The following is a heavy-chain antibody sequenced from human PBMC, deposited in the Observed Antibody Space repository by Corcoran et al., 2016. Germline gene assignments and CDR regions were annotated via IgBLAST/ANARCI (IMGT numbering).Heavy chain of an antibody. D-gene: IGHD3-16*02. V-gene: IGHV1-46*01. CDR3: ARDPITCGGVIVGPLLY. Sequence: QVQLVQSGAEVKKPGASVKVSCKASGYTFTSCYMHWVRQAPGQGLEWMGIINPSGGSTSYAQKFQGRVTMTRDPSTSTVYMELSSLRSEDTAVYYCARDPITCGGVIVGPLLYWGQGSLVTGSS. CDR1: GYTFTSCY. J-gene: IGHJ4*02. CDR2: INPSGGST.